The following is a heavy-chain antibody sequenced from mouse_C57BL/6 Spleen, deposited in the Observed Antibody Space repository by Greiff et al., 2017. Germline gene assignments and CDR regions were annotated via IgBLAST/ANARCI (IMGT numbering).Heavy chain of an antibody. CDR2: IDPENGDT. CDR1: GFNIKDDY. J-gene: IGHJ1*03. Sequence: EVQLVESGAELVRPGASVKLSCTASGFNIKDDYMHWVKQRPEQGLAWVGWIDPENGDTEYASKFQGKATITADTSSNTAYLQLSSLTSEDTAVYYCTTGGLRWYFDVWGTGTTVTVSS. D-gene: IGHD2-4*01. V-gene: IGHV14-4*01. CDR3: TTGGLRWYFDV.